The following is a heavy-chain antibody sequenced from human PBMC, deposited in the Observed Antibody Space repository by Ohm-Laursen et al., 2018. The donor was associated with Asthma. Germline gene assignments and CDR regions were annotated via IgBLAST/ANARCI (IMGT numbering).Heavy chain of an antibody. CDR1: GYTFTSYF. Sequence: SVKVSCKASGYTFTSYFIHWVRQAPGQGLEWLGGINSVFGTSTYAQKFHDRFTITADESTSTVYMTLSSLTSEDTAVYYCARKAGSCITSNCYSLDFWGQGTLVTVSS. J-gene: IGHJ4*02. CDR3: ARKAGSCITSNCYSLDF. V-gene: IGHV1-69*13. CDR2: INSVFGTS. D-gene: IGHD2-15*01.